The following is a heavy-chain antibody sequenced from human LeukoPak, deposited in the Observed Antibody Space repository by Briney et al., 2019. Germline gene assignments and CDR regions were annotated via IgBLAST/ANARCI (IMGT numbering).Heavy chain of an antibody. CDR2: IIPISGTA. CDR1: GGTFSSYA. J-gene: IGHJ6*02. CDR3: ARGDKRLQSPYYYYYGMDV. V-gene: IGHV1-69*15. Sequence: SVKVSCKASGGTFSSYAINWMRQAPGQGLEWMGRIIPISGTANYAQKFQGRVTITADESTSTAYMELSSLRSEDTAVYYCARGDKRLQSPYYYYYGMDVWGQGTTVTVSS. D-gene: IGHD2-15*01.